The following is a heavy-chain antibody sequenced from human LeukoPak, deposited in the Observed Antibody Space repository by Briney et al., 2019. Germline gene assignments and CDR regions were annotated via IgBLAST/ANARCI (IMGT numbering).Heavy chain of an antibody. CDR2: ITGSGGTT. D-gene: IGHD3-22*01. Sequence: PGGSLRLSCAASGFTFSSYAMSWVRQAPGKGLEWVSAITGSGGTTYYADSVKGRFTISRDNSKNTLYLQMNSLRADDTAVYYCAKDPTFYYYDSINYWGQGTLVTVSP. J-gene: IGHJ4*02. CDR3: AKDPTFYYYDSINY. V-gene: IGHV3-23*01. CDR1: GFTFSSYA.